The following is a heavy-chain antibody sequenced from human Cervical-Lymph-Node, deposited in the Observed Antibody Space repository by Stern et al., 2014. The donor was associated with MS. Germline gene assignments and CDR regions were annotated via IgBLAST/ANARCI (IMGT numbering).Heavy chain of an antibody. CDR1: GFTFSEFW. D-gene: IGHD4-17*01. J-gene: IGHJ4*02. CDR3: RSGAHDGVGD. V-gene: IGHV3-7*01. CDR2: IKEDGSET. Sequence: EVQLVESGGGLAQPGGSLRLSCAASGFTFSEFWMAWVRQAPGKGLEWVANIKEDGSETHYVDVVMGRFTISGDTAKNSLFLQMYGVRVEDTGIYYCRSGAHDGVGDWGQGTLVTVSS.